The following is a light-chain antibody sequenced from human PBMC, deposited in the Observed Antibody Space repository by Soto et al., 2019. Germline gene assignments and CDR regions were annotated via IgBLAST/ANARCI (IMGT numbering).Light chain of an antibody. V-gene: IGLV4-60*02. CDR1: SGHSSYI. J-gene: IGLJ3*02. CDR2: LEGRGSY. CDR3: ETWDSNNWV. Sequence: QPVLTQSSSASASLGSSVKLTCTLSSGHSSYIIAWHQQQPGKAPRYLMKLEGRGSYNKGSGGPDRFSGSSSGADRYLTISNLQFEDEADYYCETWDSNNWVFGGGTKLTVL.